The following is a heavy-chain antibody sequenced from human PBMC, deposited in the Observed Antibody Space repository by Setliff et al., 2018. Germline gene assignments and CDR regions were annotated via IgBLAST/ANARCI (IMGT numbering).Heavy chain of an antibody. CDR2: IYTSGST. J-gene: IGHJ6*02. V-gene: IGHV4-61*02. D-gene: IGHD3-3*01. Sequence: SETLSLTCTVSGGSISSDSYYWSWIRQPAGKGLEWSGRIYTSGSTNYNPSLKSRVTISVDTSKNQFSLKLSSVTAADTAVYYCARAFTYYNFWSGYGYGMDVWGQGTTVTVSS. CDR3: ARAFTYYNFWSGYGYGMDV. CDR1: GGSISSDSYY.